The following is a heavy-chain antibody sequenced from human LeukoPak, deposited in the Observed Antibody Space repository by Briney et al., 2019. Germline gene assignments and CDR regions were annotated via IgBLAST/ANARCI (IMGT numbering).Heavy chain of an antibody. V-gene: IGHV3-74*01. CDR3: ASTTIFGVVMPCYYYYYMDV. CDR2: INSDGSST. CDR1: GFTFSSYW. D-gene: IGHD3-3*01. J-gene: IGHJ6*03. Sequence: GGSLRLSCAASGFTFSSYWMHWVRQAPGKGLVWVSRINSDGSSTSYADSVKGRFTISRDNAKNTLYLQMNSLRAEDTAVYYCASTTIFGVVMPCYYYYYMDVWGKGTTVTVSS.